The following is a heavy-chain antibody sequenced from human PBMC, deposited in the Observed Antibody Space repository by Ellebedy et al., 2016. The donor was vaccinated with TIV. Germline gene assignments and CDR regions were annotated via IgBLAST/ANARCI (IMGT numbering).Heavy chain of an antibody. Sequence: SETLSLTXTVSGGSISSYYWSWIRQPPGKGLEWIGYIYYSGSTYYNPSLKSRVTISVDTSKNQFSLKLSSVTAADTAVYYCARDSKYYGSGMNYWGQGTLVTVSS. V-gene: IGHV4-59*01. J-gene: IGHJ4*02. CDR3: ARDSKYYGSGMNY. D-gene: IGHD3-10*01. CDR1: GGSISSYY. CDR2: IYYSGST.